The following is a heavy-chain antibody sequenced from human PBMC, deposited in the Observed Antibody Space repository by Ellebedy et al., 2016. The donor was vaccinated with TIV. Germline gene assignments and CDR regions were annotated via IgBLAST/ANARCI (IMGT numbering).Heavy chain of an antibody. D-gene: IGHD6-19*01. Sequence: SETLSLXCAVYGGSFSGYYWSWIRQPPGKGLEWIGEINHSGSTNYNPSLKSLVTIPVDTSKDQLSLKLSSVTAAATAVYYCLRQWLAPTRSWFEPWGQGTLVTVSS. CDR3: LRQWLAPTRSWFEP. CDR2: INHSGST. V-gene: IGHV4-34*03. J-gene: IGHJ5*02. CDR1: GGSFSGYY.